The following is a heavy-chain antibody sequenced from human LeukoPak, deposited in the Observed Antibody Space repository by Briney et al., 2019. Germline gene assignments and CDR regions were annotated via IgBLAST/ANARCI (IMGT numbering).Heavy chain of an antibody. D-gene: IGHD2-8*01. CDR1: GGSITSNPNY. Sequence: SETLSLTCTVTGGSITSNPNYWGWIRQPPGKGLEWIGSISFDGTSYYDPSLKSRVTVSRDTSKNQFSLKANSVTAADTAVYYCARINGGIWGQGTLVTVSS. V-gene: IGHV4-39*07. CDR2: ISFDGTS. J-gene: IGHJ4*02. CDR3: ARINGGI.